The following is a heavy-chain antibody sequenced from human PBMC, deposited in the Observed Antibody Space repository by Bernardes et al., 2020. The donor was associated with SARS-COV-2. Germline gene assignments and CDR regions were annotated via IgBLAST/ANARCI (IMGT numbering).Heavy chain of an antibody. D-gene: IGHD3-3*01. CDR2: ISAYNGNT. Sequence: ASVKVSCKASGYTFTSYGISWVRQAPGQGLEWMGWISAYNGNTNYAQKLQGRVTMTTDTSTSTAYMELRSLRSDDTAVYYCARDRVGLRFLEWTFQNYYYYYMDVWGKGTTVTVSS. J-gene: IGHJ6*03. CDR3: ARDRVGLRFLEWTFQNYYYYYMDV. V-gene: IGHV1-18*01. CDR1: GYTFTSYG.